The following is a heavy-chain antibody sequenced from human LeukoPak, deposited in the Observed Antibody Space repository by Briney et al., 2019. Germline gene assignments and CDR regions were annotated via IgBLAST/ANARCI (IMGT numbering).Heavy chain of an antibody. CDR3: AKVGHDFWSGYYSFDY. V-gene: IGHV1-69*05. J-gene: IGHJ4*02. CDR2: IIPIFCTA. CDR1: GGTFSSYA. Sequence: ASVKVSCKASGGTFSSYAISWVRQAPGQGLEWMGGIIPIFCTANYAQKFQGRVTITTDESTSTAYMELNSLRSEDTAVYYCAKVGHDFWSGYYSFDYWGQGTLVTVSS. D-gene: IGHD3-3*01.